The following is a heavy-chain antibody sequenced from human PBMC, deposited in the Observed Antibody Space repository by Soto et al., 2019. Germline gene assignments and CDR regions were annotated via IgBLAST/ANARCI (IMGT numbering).Heavy chain of an antibody. CDR3: ARDRRYYDSSGPFDY. Sequence: STVKVSSKASGGTFSSYAISWVRQAPGQGLEWMGGIIPIFGTANYAQKFQGRVTITADESTSTAYMELSSLRSEDTAVYYCARDRRYYDSSGPFDYWGQGTLVTVSS. J-gene: IGHJ4*02. V-gene: IGHV1-69*13. CDR2: IIPIFGTA. CDR1: GGTFSSYA. D-gene: IGHD3-22*01.